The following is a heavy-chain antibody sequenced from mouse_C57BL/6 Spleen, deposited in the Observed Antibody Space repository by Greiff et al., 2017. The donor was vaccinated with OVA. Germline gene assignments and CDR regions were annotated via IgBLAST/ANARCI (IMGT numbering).Heavy chain of an antibody. V-gene: IGHV14-4*01. CDR3: TTDGNLAWFAY. Sequence: EVQLQQSGAELVRPGASVKLSCTASGFNIKDDYMHWVKQRPEQGLEWIGWIDPENGDTEYASKFQGKATIPADTSSNTAYLQLSSLTSEDTAVYYCTTDGNLAWFAYWGQGTLVTVSA. CDR2: IDPENGDT. CDR1: GFNIKDDY. J-gene: IGHJ3*01. D-gene: IGHD2-1*01.